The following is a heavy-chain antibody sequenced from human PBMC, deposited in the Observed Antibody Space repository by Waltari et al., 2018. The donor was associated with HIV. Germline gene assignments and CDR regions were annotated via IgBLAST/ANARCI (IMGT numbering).Heavy chain of an antibody. V-gene: IGHV1-2*06. CDR1: GYTFTGYY. CDR2: INPNSGGT. J-gene: IGHJ4*02. CDR3: ARGGTLDCGGDCSLDY. Sequence: QVQLVQSGAEVKKPGASVKVSCKASGYTFTGYYMHWVRQAPGQGLEWMRRINPNSGGTNYAQKFQGRVTMTRDTSISTAYMELSRLRSDDTAVYYCARGGTLDCGGDCSLDYWGQGTLVTVSS. D-gene: IGHD2-21*02.